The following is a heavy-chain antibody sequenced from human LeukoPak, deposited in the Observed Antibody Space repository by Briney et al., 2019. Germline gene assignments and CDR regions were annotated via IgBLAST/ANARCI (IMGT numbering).Heavy chain of an antibody. CDR2: IKEDGSEK. V-gene: IGHV3-7*03. D-gene: IGHD3-10*01. J-gene: IGHJ4*02. Sequence: GGSLRLSCATSGFTFSIYWMSWVRQAPGKGLEWVANIKEDGSEKYYVDSVKGRFTISRDNAKNSLYLQMNSLRAEDTALYYCAKGGLLRFGELLFTFFDYWGQGTLVTVSS. CDR1: GFTFSIYW. CDR3: AKGGLLRFGELLFTFFDY.